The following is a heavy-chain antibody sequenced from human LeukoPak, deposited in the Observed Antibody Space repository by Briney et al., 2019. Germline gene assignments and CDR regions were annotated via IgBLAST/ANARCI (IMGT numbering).Heavy chain of an antibody. CDR2: IYHSGST. CDR1: GGSINTNNW. J-gene: IGHJ3*02. Sequence: PSETLSLTCAVSGGSINTNNWWSWVRQPPGKGLEWIGEIYHSGSTNYNPSLKSRVTMSVDKSKNQFSLKLSSVTAADTAVYYCARGTGLDAFDIWGQGTMVTVSS. V-gene: IGHV4-4*02. CDR3: ARGTGLDAFDI. D-gene: IGHD3/OR15-3a*01.